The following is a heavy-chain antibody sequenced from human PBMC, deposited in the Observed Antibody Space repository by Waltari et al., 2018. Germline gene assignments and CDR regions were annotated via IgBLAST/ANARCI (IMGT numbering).Heavy chain of an antibody. V-gene: IGHV4-38-2*01. Sequence: QVQLQESGPGLVKPSETLSLTCAVSGYSISSGYYWGWIRQPPGKGLEWIGSIYHSGSTYYNPYRKSRVTISVDTSKNQFSLKLSSVTAADTAVYYCARVPSFGDYAVFGYFDYWGQGTLVTVSS. CDR3: ARVPSFGDYAVFGYFDY. CDR1: GYSISSGYY. D-gene: IGHD4-17*01. CDR2: IYHSGST. J-gene: IGHJ4*02.